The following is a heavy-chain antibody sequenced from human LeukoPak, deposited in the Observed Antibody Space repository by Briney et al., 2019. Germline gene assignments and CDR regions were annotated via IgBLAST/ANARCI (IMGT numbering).Heavy chain of an antibody. J-gene: IGHJ4*02. V-gene: IGHV4-34*01. CDR1: GGSFSGYY. CDR2: INHSGST. D-gene: IGHD3-10*01. Sequence: TETLSLTCAVYGGSFSGYYWSWIRQPPGKGLEWIGEINHSGSTNYNPSLKSRVTISVDTSKNQFSLKLSSVTAADTAVYYCARDGRGLDYWGQGTLVTVSS. CDR3: ARDGRGLDY.